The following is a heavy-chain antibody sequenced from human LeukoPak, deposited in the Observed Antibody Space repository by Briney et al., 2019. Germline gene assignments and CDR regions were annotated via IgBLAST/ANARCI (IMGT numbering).Heavy chain of an antibody. Sequence: GGSLRLSGAVSGFTFSSYGMHWVRQAPGKGLEWVTFITYDGSKKYYADFVKGRFTISRDNSKNTLYLQMNSLRAEDTAVYYCAKETSEWSPTDIWGQGTTVTVSS. V-gene: IGHV3-30*02. CDR2: ITYDGSKK. CDR3: AKETSEWSPTDI. J-gene: IGHJ3*02. D-gene: IGHD2-8*01. CDR1: GFTFSSYG.